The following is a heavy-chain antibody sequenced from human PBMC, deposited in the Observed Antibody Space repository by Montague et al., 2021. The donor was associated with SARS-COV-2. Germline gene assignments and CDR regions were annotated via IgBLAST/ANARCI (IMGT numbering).Heavy chain of an antibody. CDR1: DGSFSNFY. D-gene: IGHD1-26*01. CDR2: INHSGTT. V-gene: IGHV4-34*01. CDR3: ASGDDKGSGYLDV. Sequence: SETLSLTCAVFDGSFSNFYWSWIRQPPGKGLEWIGEINHSGTTYYNPSLKSRVTISVDTSRNQFSLKLNSVTAADAAVYYCASGDDKGSGYLDVWGKGTTVTVSS. J-gene: IGHJ6*03.